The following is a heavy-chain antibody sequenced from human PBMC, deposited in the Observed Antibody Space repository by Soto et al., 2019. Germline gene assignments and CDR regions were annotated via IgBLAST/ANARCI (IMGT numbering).Heavy chain of an antibody. CDR1: GFTFSRSA. Sequence: SLKVSCKASGFTFSRSAVQWVRQARGQGLEWIGWIVVGSGNTNYAQKFEERVTITRDLSTSTAYMELSSLRSEDTAVYYCAAGREYNDFRSGYFRCDPWGQGTLATVSS. CDR3: AAGREYNDFRSGYFRCDP. CDR2: IVVGSGNT. D-gene: IGHD3-3*01. V-gene: IGHV1-58*01. J-gene: IGHJ5*02.